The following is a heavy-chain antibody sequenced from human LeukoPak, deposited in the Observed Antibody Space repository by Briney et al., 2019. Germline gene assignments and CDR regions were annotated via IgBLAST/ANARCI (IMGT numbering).Heavy chain of an antibody. J-gene: IGHJ3*02. CDR1: GYSFTSYW. CDR2: IYPGDSDT. D-gene: IGHD2-15*01. Sequence: GESLKISCKGSGYSFTSYWIGWVRQMPGRGLEWMGMIYPGDSDTRYSPSFQGQVTISADKSISTAYLQWSSLKASDTAMYYCAVGYCSGGSCYSADAFDIWGQGTMVTVSS. V-gene: IGHV5-51*01. CDR3: AVGYCSGGSCYSADAFDI.